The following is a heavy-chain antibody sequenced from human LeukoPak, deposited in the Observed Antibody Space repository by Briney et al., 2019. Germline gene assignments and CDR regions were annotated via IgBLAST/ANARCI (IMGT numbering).Heavy chain of an antibody. V-gene: IGHV3-23*01. CDR1: GFSFNTYA. CDR3: ADNPYYFDY. CDR2: ISNTGGST. J-gene: IGHJ4*02. D-gene: IGHD1-14*01. Sequence: PGGSLRLSCAASGFSFNTYAMSWVRQAPGKGLEWVSAISNTGGSTYYADSVKGRFTISRDNSKNTLYLQMNSLRAEDTAVYYCADNPYYFDYWGQGTLVTVSS.